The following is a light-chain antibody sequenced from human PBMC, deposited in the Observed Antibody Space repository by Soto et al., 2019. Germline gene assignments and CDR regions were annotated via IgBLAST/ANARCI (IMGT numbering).Light chain of an antibody. Sequence: EIVMTQSPGTLSVSTGERATLSCRASQSVSINLAWYQQKPGQAPRLLIYDASTRATGIPARFSGSGSGTEFTLTISSLQSKDFAVYYCQQYNNWHPLTFGGGTKVDI. CDR3: QQYNNWHPLT. V-gene: IGKV3D-15*01. J-gene: IGKJ4*01. CDR2: DAS. CDR1: QSVSIN.